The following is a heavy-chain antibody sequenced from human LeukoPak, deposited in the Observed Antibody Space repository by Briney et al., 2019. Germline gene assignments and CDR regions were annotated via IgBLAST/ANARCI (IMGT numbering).Heavy chain of an antibody. D-gene: IGHD3-10*01. V-gene: IGHV4-34*01. Sequence: PSETLSLTCAVYGGSSGGYYWSWIRHPPGKGLEWIGEINHSGSTNYNPSPKSRDTISLDTSKNQSPRKLSSVTAADTAGYYCARGSYYGSGRKKSPNYYYYGMDVWGKGTTVTVSS. CDR2: INHSGST. J-gene: IGHJ6*04. CDR1: GGSSGGYY. CDR3: ARGSYYGSGRKKSPNYYYYGMDV.